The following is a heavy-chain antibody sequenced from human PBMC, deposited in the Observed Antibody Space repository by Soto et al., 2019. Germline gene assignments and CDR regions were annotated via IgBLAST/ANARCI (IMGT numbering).Heavy chain of an antibody. CDR1: GFTFSSYS. CDR3: ARRATGTDAFDI. J-gene: IGHJ3*02. D-gene: IGHD1-1*01. Sequence: GVSLRLSCAASGFTFSSYSMNWVHQAPGKGLEWVSSISSSSSYIYYADSVKGRFTISRDNAKNSLYLQMNSLRAEDTAVYYCARRATGTDAFDIWGQGTMVTVSS. V-gene: IGHV3-21*01. CDR2: ISSSSSYI.